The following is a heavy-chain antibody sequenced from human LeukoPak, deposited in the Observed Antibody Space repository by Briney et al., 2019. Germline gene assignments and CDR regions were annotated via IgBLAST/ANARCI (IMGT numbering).Heavy chain of an antibody. CDR2: ISAYNGNT. Sequence: GASVKVSCKASGYTFTGYYMHWVRQAPGQGLEWMGWISAYNGNTNYAQKLQGRVTMTTDTSTSTAYMELRSLRSDDTAVYYCARVASLLKELDPWGQGTLVTVSS. CDR1: GYTFTGYY. D-gene: IGHD3-10*01. V-gene: IGHV1-18*04. CDR3: ARVASLLKELDP. J-gene: IGHJ5*02.